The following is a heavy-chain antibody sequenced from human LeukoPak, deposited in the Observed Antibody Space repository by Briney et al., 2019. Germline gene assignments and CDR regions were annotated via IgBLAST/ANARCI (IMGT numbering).Heavy chain of an antibody. D-gene: IGHD2-21*01. Sequence: SETLSLTCTVSGGSVSSGSYYWRWIRQPPGKGLEWIGYIYYSGSTNYNPSLKSRVTISVDTSKIRFSLRLSSVTPADTAVYYCARSGDFWYFDLWGRGTLVTVSS. CDR2: IYYSGST. CDR3: ARSGDFWYFDL. CDR1: GGSVSSGSYY. J-gene: IGHJ2*01. V-gene: IGHV4-61*01.